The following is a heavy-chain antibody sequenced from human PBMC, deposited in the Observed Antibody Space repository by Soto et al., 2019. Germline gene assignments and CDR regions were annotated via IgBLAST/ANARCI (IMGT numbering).Heavy chain of an antibody. V-gene: IGHV4-34*01. CDR2: INHSGST. CDR3: ARALHRAARLDY. Sequence: QVQLQQWGAGLLKPSETLSLTCAVYGGSFSGYYWSWIRQPPGKGLEGIGEINHSGSTNYNPSLKSRVTISVDTSKNQFSLKLSSVTAADTAVYYCARALHRAARLDYWGQGTLVTVSS. D-gene: IGHD6-6*01. CDR1: GGSFSGYY. J-gene: IGHJ4*02.